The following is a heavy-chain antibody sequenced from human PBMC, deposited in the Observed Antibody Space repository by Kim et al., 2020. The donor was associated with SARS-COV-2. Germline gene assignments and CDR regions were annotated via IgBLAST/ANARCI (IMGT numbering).Heavy chain of an antibody. V-gene: IGHV4-34*01. CDR3: ARAQSELNGYNSGRLFY. J-gene: IGHJ4*02. CDR1: GGSFSGYY. Sequence: SETLSLTCAVYGGSFSGYYWSWIRQPPGKGLEWIGEINHSGSTNYNPSLKSRVTISVDTSKNQFSLKLSSVTAADTAVYYCARAQSELNGYNSGRLFYWGQGTLVTVSS. D-gene: IGHD3-10*01. CDR2: INHSGST.